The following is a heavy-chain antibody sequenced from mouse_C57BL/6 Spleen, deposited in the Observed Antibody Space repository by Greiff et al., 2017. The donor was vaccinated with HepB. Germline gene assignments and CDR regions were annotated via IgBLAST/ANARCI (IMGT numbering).Heavy chain of an antibody. D-gene: IGHD4-1*01. J-gene: IGHJ4*01. CDR3: APGTYYAMDY. CDR1: GYTFTSYT. V-gene: IGHV1-4*01. CDR2: INPSSGYT. Sequence: VQLQQSGAELARPGASVKMSCKASGYTFTSYTMHWVKQRPGQGLEWIGYINPSSGYTKYNQKFKDKATLPADKSSSTAYMQLSSLTSEDSAVYYCAPGTYYAMDYWGQGTSVTVSS.